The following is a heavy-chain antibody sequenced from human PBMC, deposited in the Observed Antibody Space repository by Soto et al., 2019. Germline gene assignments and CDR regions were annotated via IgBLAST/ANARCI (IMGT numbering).Heavy chain of an antibody. J-gene: IGHJ5*02. D-gene: IGHD1-20*01. V-gene: IGHV4-30-4*01. CDR1: GGSISSGDYY. CDR3: ARVRGNWNDRGRFDP. Sequence: PSETLSLTCTVSGGSISSGDYYWSWIRQPPGKGLEWIGYIYYSGSTYYNPSLKSRVTISVDTSKNQFSPKLSSVTAADTAVYYCARVRGNWNDRGRFDPWGQGTLVTVSS. CDR2: IYYSGST.